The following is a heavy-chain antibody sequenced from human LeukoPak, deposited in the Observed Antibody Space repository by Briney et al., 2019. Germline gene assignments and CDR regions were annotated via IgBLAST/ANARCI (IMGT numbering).Heavy chain of an antibody. D-gene: IGHD2-2*01. V-gene: IGHV3-74*01. Sequence: GGSLRPSCAASGFTFSSYWMHWVRQAPGKGLVWVPRINSDGSSTSYADSVKGRFTISRDNAKNTLYLQMNSLRAEDTAVYYCARAGGSSTSPLDYWGQGTLVTVSS. J-gene: IGHJ4*02. CDR3: ARAGGSSTSPLDY. CDR2: INSDGSST. CDR1: GFTFSSYW.